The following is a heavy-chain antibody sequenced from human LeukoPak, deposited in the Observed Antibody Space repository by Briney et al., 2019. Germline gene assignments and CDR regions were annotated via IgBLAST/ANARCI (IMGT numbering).Heavy chain of an antibody. J-gene: IGHJ4*02. Sequence: GGSLRLSCAASGFTFSSYSMNWVRQAPGKGLEWVSSISGSGGSTYYADSVKGRFAISRDNVKSSLYLQMNSLRAEDTAVYYCARDYCSSNRCYHFDYWGQGTLVTVSS. CDR1: GFTFSSYS. D-gene: IGHD2-2*01. V-gene: IGHV3-21*01. CDR3: ARDYCSSNRCYHFDY. CDR2: ISGSGGST.